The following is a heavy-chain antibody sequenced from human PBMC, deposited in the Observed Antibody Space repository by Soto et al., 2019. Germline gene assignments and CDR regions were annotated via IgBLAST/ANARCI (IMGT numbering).Heavy chain of an antibody. V-gene: IGHV4-61*01. J-gene: IGHJ5*02. Sequence: SETLSLTCTVPGGSVNIGTYYWSWIRQPPGKGLEWIGFIHYSGSTNYNPSLKGRVTMSVDTSKNQFSLKLTSMTGADTAVYYCATRPPQIVVTLLPFPSWGQGTPVTSPQ. CDR2: IHYSGST. CDR3: ATRPPQIVVTLLPFPS. D-gene: IGHD2-15*01. CDR1: GGSVNIGTYY.